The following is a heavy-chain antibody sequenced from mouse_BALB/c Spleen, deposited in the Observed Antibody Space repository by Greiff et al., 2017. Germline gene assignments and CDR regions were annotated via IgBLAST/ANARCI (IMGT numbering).Heavy chain of an antibody. CDR2: ISSGGST. J-gene: IGHJ2*01. CDR1: GFTFSSYA. V-gene: IGHV5-6-5*01. CDR3: AREWDGNYDFDY. D-gene: IGHD2-1*01. Sequence: DVQLVESGGGLVKPGGSLKLSCAASGFTFSSYAMSWVRQTPEKRLEWVASISSGGSTYYPDSVKGRFTISRDNARNILYLQMSSLRSEDTAMYYCAREWDGNYDFDYWGQGTTLTVSS.